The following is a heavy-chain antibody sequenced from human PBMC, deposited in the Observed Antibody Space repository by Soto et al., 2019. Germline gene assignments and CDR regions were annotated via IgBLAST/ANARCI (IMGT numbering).Heavy chain of an antibody. J-gene: IGHJ3*02. CDR1: GLTLSSYS. CDR3: AGAELAYCGGDCSGAFNI. V-gene: IGHV3-21*01. D-gene: IGHD2-21*02. CDR2: IPSSRSYI. Sequence: GGSLRLSCAASGLTLSSYSMNWVRQAPGKGLEWVSSIPSSRSYIYYADSVKGRFTISRDNAKNSLYLQMNSLRAEDTAVYYCAGAELAYCGGDCSGAFNIWGQGTMVT.